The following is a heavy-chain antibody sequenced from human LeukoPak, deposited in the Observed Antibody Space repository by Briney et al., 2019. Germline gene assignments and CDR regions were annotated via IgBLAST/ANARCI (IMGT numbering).Heavy chain of an antibody. Sequence: RGSLRLSCAASGFTFSDYSMNWVRQAPGKGLEWVSSISRSSSYMYYADSVKGRFTISRDNAKNSLYLQMNSLRAEDTAVYYCARARAIDYWGQGTLVTVSS. D-gene: IGHD5-24*01. V-gene: IGHV3-21*01. CDR2: ISRSSSYM. J-gene: IGHJ4*02. CDR1: GFTFSDYS. CDR3: ARARAIDY.